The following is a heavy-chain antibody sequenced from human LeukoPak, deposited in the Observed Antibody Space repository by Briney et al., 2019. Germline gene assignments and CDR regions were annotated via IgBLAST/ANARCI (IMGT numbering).Heavy chain of an antibody. D-gene: IGHD6-13*01. CDR1: GFTFSSYS. CDR3: ARGHGYSSSWDFYFDY. CDR2: ISSSSSYI. Sequence: GGSLRLSCVASGFTFSSYSMNWVRQAPGKGLEWVSSISSSSSYIYYADSVKGRFTISRDNAKNSLYLQMNSLRAEDTAVYYCARGHGYSSSWDFYFDYWGQGTLVTVSS. J-gene: IGHJ4*02. V-gene: IGHV3-21*01.